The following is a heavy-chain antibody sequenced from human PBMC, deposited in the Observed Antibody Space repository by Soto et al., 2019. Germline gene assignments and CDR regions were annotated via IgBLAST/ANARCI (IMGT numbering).Heavy chain of an antibody. CDR1: GFTFSSYG. CDR3: AKENEDANFDY. J-gene: IGHJ4*02. CDR2: ISNDGSNK. Sequence: GGSLRLSCAASGFTFSSYGMHWVRQAPGKGLEWVAVISNDGSNKYYADSVKGRFTISRDNSKNTLYLQMNSLRAEDTAVYYCAKENEDANFDYWGQGTLVTVSS. V-gene: IGHV3-30*18.